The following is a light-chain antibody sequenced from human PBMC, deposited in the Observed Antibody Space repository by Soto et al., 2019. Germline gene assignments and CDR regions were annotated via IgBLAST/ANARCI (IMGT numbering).Light chain of an antibody. CDR2: GGS. J-gene: IGKJ5*01. CDR1: QSASSN. CDR3: QQYGSSPIT. V-gene: IGKV3-20*01. Sequence: EIVMTQSPATLSVSPGERATLSCRASQSASSNLAWYQQKPGQTPRLLIYGGSSRATGIPDRFSGSASGAAFTLTISRLEPEDFAMYYCQQYGSSPITFGQGTRLEIK.